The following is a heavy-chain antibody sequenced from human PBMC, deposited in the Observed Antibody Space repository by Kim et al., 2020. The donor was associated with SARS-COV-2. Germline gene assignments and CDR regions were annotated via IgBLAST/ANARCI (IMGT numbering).Heavy chain of an antibody. Sequence: GKGNTRYSQKVQGRVTLRTDTSASTAYMELSSLRSEDSAVYFCLGGYYFDYWGQGTLVTVSS. D-gene: IGHD2-15*01. CDR2: GKGNT. V-gene: IGHV1-3*01. CDR3: LGGYYFDY. J-gene: IGHJ4*02.